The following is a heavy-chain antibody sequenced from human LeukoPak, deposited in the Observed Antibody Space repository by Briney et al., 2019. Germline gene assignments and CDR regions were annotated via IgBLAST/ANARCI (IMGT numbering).Heavy chain of an antibody. CDR1: GFTFSSYG. Sequence: PGGSLRLSCAASGFTFSSYGMHWVRQAPGKGLVWVSRVNFDGTTTNYADSVKGRLTISRDNTKTTLYLQMNSLRAEDTAVYYCVRGAARAYYMDVWGKGTTVTVSS. D-gene: IGHD6-6*01. CDR3: VRGAARAYYMDV. J-gene: IGHJ6*03. CDR2: VNFDGTTT. V-gene: IGHV3-74*01.